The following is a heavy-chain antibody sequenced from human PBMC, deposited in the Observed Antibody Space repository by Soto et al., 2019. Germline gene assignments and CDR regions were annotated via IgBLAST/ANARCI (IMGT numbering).Heavy chain of an antibody. CDR2: INSDGSST. J-gene: IGHJ5*02. CDR1: GFTFSSYW. CDR3: ARARSSGWYGSFFDP. D-gene: IGHD6-19*01. Sequence: HPGGSLRLSCAASGFTFSSYWMHWVRQAPGKGLVWVSRINSDGSSTSYADSVKGRFTISRDNSKNTLYLQMNSLRAEDTAVYYCARARSSGWYGSFFDPWGQGTLVTVSS. V-gene: IGHV3-74*01.